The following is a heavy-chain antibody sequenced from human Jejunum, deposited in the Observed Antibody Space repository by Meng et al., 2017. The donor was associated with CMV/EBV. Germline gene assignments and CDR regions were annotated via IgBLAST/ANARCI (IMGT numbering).Heavy chain of an antibody. Sequence: QVQLVQSGHEVTTLGTSVKVAGKTSGGSFRNYTFSWVRQAPGQGLEWMGGLIPVINKATSAPRFQDRVTFTADENTTTAYMELSSLKFEDTAVYFCARGRGNQPLFDFWGQGTLVTVSS. CDR3: ARGRGNQPLFDF. V-gene: IGHV1-69*13. CDR2: LIPVINKA. D-gene: IGHD2/OR15-2a*01. J-gene: IGHJ4*02. CDR1: GGSFRNYT.